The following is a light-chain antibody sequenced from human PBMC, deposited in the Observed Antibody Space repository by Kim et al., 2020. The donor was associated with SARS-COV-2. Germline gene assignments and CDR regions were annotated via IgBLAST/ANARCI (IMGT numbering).Light chain of an antibody. CDR1: QDINRF. J-gene: IGKJ2*03. Sequence: SASVGDRVTIPCRASQDINRFLGWFQQKPGKVPKRLIYHASTLQSGVPSRFSGSGSGTEFSLTISSLQPEDFATYYCLQHKSYPYSFGQGTKLEI. CDR2: HAS. CDR3: LQHKSYPYS. V-gene: IGKV1-17*03.